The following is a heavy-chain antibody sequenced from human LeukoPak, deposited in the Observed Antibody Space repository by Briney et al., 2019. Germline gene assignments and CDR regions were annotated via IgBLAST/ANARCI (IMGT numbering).Heavy chain of an antibody. CDR3: ASLRGSSGYYPYYFDY. Sequence: SETLSLTCTVSGGSISSYYWGWIRQPPGKGLEWIGYRYYSGTTNYNPSLKSRVTISVDTSKNQFSLKLSSVTAADTAVYFCASLRGSSGYYPYYFDYWGQGTLVTVSS. J-gene: IGHJ4*02. V-gene: IGHV4-59*08. CDR1: GGSISSYY. CDR2: RYYSGTT. D-gene: IGHD3-22*01.